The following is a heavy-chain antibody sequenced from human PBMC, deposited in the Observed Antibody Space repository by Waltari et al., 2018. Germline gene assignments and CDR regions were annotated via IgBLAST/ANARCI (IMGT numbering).Heavy chain of an antibody. CDR2: LRNTGGT. CDR3: ARLPTKYYDSLGWGFFDQ. Sequence: HVQLQESGPGLVQPSETLSLTCTVSGAFLGDDHWTWIRQAPGKGLEWIAYLRNTGGTKCTPSLESRVTVSAVTSKKQFSLRLTSVTAADTAVYYCARLPTKYYDSLGWGFFDQWGQGILVTVSS. CDR1: GAFLGDDH. D-gene: IGHD3-22*01. V-gene: IGHV4-59*08. J-gene: IGHJ4*02.